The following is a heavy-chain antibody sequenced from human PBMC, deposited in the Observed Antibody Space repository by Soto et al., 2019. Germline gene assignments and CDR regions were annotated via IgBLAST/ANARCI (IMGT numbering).Heavy chain of an antibody. Sequence: SETLSLTCTVSGGSIISGGYYWSWIRQDPGKGLEWIGYIYYSGITYYNPSLKSRVTISVDTSKNQFSLKLSSVTAADTAVYFCSRHRMTTVTTRGGYMDVWGKGTRVTV. CDR3: SRHRMTTVTTRGGYMDV. V-gene: IGHV4-31*03. D-gene: IGHD4-17*01. J-gene: IGHJ6*03. CDR1: GGSIISGGYY. CDR2: IYYSGIT.